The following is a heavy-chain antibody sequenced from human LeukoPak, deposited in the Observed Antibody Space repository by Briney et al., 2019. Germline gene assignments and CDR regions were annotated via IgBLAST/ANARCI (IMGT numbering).Heavy chain of an antibody. J-gene: IGHJ4*02. Sequence: GGSLRLSCAASGITFSSYSMNWVRQAPGKGLEWVSSISSSSSYIYYADSVKGRFTISRDNAKNSLYLQMNSLRAEDTAVYYCAKDVITGTSPYYFDYWGQGTLVTVSS. CDR1: GITFSSYS. CDR2: ISSSSSYI. D-gene: IGHD1-20*01. V-gene: IGHV3-21*04. CDR3: AKDVITGTSPYYFDY.